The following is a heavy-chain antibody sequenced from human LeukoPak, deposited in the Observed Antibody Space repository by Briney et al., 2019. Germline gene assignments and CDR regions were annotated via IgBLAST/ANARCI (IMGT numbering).Heavy chain of an antibody. D-gene: IGHD3-22*01. V-gene: IGHV1-24*01. CDR3: ARSPGGPYYYDSSGYYSNDY. J-gene: IGHJ4*02. CDR2: FDPEDGET. CDR1: GYTLTELS. Sequence: ASVKVSCKVSGYTLTELSMHWVRQAPGKGLEWMGGFDPEDGETIYAQKFQGRVTMTEDTSTDTAYMELRSLRSDDTAVYYCARSPGGPYYYDSSGYYSNDYWGQGTLVTVSS.